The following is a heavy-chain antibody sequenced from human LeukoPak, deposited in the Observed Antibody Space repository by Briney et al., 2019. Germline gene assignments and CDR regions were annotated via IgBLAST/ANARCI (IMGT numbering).Heavy chain of an antibody. J-gene: IGHJ4*02. CDR3: AREAEEAFNY. CDR1: GFTFSDYY. V-gene: IGHV3-11*04. CDR2: IGGSSTSI. Sequence: GRSLRLSCAASGFTFSDYYMSWIRQAPGKGLEWVSSIGGSSTSIYYADSVKGRFTISRDNAKNSLYLQMNRLRAEDTAVYFCAREAEEAFNYWGQGTLVTVSS.